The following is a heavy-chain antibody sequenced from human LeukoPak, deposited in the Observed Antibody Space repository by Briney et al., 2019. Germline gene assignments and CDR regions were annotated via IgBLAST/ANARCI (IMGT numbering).Heavy chain of an antibody. D-gene: IGHD3-22*01. CDR2: IYHSGST. Sequence: SATLSLTCAVSGDSISSSDWWSSVRQPPGRGLEWIGEIYHSGSTNYNPSLKSRVTISVDKSKNQFSLNLSSVTAADTAVYYCARDRRYYDSSAYIRGFDYWGQGTLVTVSS. J-gene: IGHJ4*02. V-gene: IGHV4-4*02. CDR3: ARDRRYYDSSAYIRGFDY. CDR1: GDSISSSDW.